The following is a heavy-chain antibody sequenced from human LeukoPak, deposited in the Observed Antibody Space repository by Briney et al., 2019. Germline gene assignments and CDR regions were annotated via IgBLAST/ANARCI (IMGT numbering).Heavy chain of an antibody. D-gene: IGHD1-26*01. CDR3: ARLSPVGIYYFDN. Sequence: SETLSHTCTVSGGSISSSRYCWGWIRQPPGKGLEWIGSIYYSGSTYYNPSLKSRVTISVDTSKNQCSLKLSSVTAADTAVYYCARLSPVGIYYFDNWGKGTLVTVSS. CDR1: GGSISSSRYC. V-gene: IGHV4-39*01. CDR2: IYYSGST. J-gene: IGHJ4*02.